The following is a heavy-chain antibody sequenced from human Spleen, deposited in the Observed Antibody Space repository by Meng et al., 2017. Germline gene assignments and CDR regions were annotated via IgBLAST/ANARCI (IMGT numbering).Heavy chain of an antibody. CDR2: IIPIFGTA. Sequence: SVKVSCKASGGTFSSYAISWVRQAPGQGLEWMGGIIPIFGTANYAQKFQGRVTITTDESTSKAYMELSSLRSEDTAVYYCALRTLMTTVVNYYYYYGMDVWGQGTTVTVSS. CDR3: ALRTLMTTVVNYYYYYGMDV. V-gene: IGHV1-69*05. CDR1: GGTFSSYA. J-gene: IGHJ6*02. D-gene: IGHD4-23*01.